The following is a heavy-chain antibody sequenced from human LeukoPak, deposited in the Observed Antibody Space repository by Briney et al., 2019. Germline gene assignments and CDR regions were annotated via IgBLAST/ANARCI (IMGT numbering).Heavy chain of an antibody. V-gene: IGHV4-31*03. CDR2: IYYSGST. Sequence: SETLSLTCTVSGGSISSGGYYWSWIRQHPGKGLEWIGYIYYSGSTYYNPSLKSRVTISVDTSKNQFSLKLSSVTAADTAVYYCAIRNSGWELPTSHYFDYWGQGTLVTVSS. CDR1: GGSISSGGYY. CDR3: AIRNSGWELPTSHYFDY. D-gene: IGHD1-26*01. J-gene: IGHJ4*02.